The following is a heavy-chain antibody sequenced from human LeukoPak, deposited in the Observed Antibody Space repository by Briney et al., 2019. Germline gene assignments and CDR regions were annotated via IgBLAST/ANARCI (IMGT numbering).Heavy chain of an antibody. CDR3: ARAAWDSSWDYYFDY. V-gene: IGHV3-7*03. Sequence: PGGSLGLSCAASGFTFSSYWMNWARQAPGKGLEWVASINHNGNVNYYVDSVKGRFTISRDNSKNTLYLQMNSLRAEDTAVYYCARAAWDSSWDYYFDYWGQGTLVTVSS. CDR1: GFTFSSYW. D-gene: IGHD6-13*01. J-gene: IGHJ4*02. CDR2: INHNGNVN.